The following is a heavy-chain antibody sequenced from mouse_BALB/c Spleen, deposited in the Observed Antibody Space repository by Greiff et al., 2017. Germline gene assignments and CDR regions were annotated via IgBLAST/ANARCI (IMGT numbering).Heavy chain of an antibody. CDR2: IWAGGST. CDR1: GFSLTSYG. V-gene: IGHV2-9*02. Sequence: VQGVESGPGLVAPSQSLSITCTVSGFSLTSYGVHWVRQPPGKGLEWLGVIWAGGSTNYNSALMSRLSISKDNSKSQVFLKMNSLQTDDTAMYYCARDFSSYAMDYWGQGTSVTVSS. CDR3: ARDFSSYAMDY. J-gene: IGHJ4*01. D-gene: IGHD1-3*01.